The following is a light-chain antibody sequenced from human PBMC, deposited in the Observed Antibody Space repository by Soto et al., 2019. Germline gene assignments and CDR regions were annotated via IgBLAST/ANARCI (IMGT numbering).Light chain of an antibody. CDR2: GAS. V-gene: IGKV3-20*01. CDR3: QQYSSLPLS. J-gene: IGKJ4*01. Sequence: EIVLTQSPGTLSLSPGERATLSCRASQSVRSSYLAWYQQKPGQAPGLLIYGASTRATGVPARFSGSGSGTEFTLTISNMQSEDLAVYYCQQYSSLPLSFGGGTKVEIK. CDR1: QSVRSSY.